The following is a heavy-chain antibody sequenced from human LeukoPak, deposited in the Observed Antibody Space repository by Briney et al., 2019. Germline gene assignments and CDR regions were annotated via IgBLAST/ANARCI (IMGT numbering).Heavy chain of an antibody. CDR3: ARDALTSSWRTGGYYFDY. Sequence: PGGSLRLSCAASGFTFSTYSMNWVRQAPGKGLEWVSSITSSSSYIYYADSVKGRFTISRDNAKNSLYLQMNSVTAGDMAVYYCARDALTSSWRTGGYYFDYWGQGILVTVSS. V-gene: IGHV3-21*01. J-gene: IGHJ4*02. D-gene: IGHD2-15*01. CDR1: GFTFSTYS. CDR2: ITSSSSYI.